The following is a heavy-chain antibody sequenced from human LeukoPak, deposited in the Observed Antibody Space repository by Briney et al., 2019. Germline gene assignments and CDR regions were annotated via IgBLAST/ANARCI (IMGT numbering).Heavy chain of an antibody. CDR1: GGSFSGYY. Sequence: SGTLSLTCAVYGGSFSGYYWSWIRQPPGKGLEWIGEINHSGSTNYNPSLKSRVTISVDTSKNQFSLKLSSVTAADTAVYYCARLRTIQLGIGPPSSYFDYWGQGTLVTVSS. D-gene: IGHD7-27*01. V-gene: IGHV4-34*01. CDR2: INHSGST. CDR3: ARLRTIQLGIGPPSSYFDY. J-gene: IGHJ4*02.